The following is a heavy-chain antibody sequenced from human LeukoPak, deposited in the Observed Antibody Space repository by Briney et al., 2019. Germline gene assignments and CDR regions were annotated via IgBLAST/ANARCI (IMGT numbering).Heavy chain of an antibody. V-gene: IGHV1-2*06. CDR1: GYTFTGVY. J-gene: IGHJ6*02. CDR2: INPNSGGT. CDR3: ARDAGSRGVYYYYGMDV. D-gene: IGHD3-10*01. Sequence: ASVKVSCKASGYTFTGVYMHWVRQAAGQGREWMGRINPNSGGTNYAQKFQGRVTMTRDTSISTAYMELSRLRSDDTAVYYCARDAGSRGVYYYYGMDVWGQGTTVTVSS.